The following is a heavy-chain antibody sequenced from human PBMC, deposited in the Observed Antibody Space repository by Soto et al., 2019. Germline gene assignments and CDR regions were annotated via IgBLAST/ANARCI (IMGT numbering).Heavy chain of an antibody. CDR2: IYYSGST. Sequence: ETLSLTCTVSGGSISSSSYYWGWIRQPPGKGLEWIGSIYYSGSTYYNPSLKSRVTISVDTSKNQFSLKLSSVTAADTAVYYCARGRNWFDPWGQGTLVTVSS. V-gene: IGHV4-39*01. J-gene: IGHJ5*02. CDR1: GGSISSSSYY. CDR3: ARGRNWFDP.